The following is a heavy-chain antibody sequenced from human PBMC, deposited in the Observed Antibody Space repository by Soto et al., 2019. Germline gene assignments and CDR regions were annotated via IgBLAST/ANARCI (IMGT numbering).Heavy chain of an antibody. V-gene: IGHV1-2*02. J-gene: IGHJ4*02. CDR3: ARPVLGYSYGLYYFDY. Sequence: QVQLVQSGAEVKKPGASVKVSCKASGYTFTGYYMHWVRQAPGQGLEWMGWINPNSGGTNYAQKFQGRVTMTRDTSISTAYMELSRLRSDDTAVYYCARPVLGYSYGLYYFDYWGQGTLVTVSS. CDR1: GYTFTGYY. D-gene: IGHD5-18*01. CDR2: INPNSGGT.